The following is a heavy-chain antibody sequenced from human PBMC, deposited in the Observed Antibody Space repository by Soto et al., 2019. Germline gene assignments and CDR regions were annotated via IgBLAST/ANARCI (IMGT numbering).Heavy chain of an antibody. CDR2: IYYSGST. D-gene: IGHD6-13*01. CDR3: ARRGSSWGRYYYYGMDV. J-gene: IGHJ6*02. V-gene: IGHV4-59*08. Sequence: QVQLQESGPGLVKPSETLSLTCTVSGGSISSYYWSWIRQPPGKGLEWIGYIYYSGSTNYNPSLKSRVTISVDTSKNQFSLKLSSVTAADTAVYYCARRGSSWGRYYYYGMDVWGQGTPVTVSS. CDR1: GGSISSYY.